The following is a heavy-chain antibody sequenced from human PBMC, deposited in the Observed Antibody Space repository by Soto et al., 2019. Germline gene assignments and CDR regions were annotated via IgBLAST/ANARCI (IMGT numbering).Heavy chain of an antibody. CDR3: ARLEGYCSGGICYAGPPDY. Sequence: VQLLESGGGLVQPGGSLRLSCGASGFTFSGYGMHWVRQAPGKGLEWVAVIWNDGSKRYHADSVKGRFTISRDNPKNTVYLQMNSLRVEDTAVYYCARLEGYCSGGICYAGPPDYWGQGTLVTVSS. CDR2: IWNDGSKR. D-gene: IGHD2-15*01. J-gene: IGHJ4*02. CDR1: GFTFSGYG. V-gene: IGHV3-33*01.